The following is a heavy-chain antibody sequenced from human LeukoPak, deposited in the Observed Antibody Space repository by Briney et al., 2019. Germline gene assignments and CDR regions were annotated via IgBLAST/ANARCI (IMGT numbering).Heavy chain of an antibody. CDR1: GYTFTSYG. D-gene: IGHD3-10*01. CDR2: ISAYNGNT. V-gene: IGHV1-18*01. Sequence: ASVKVSCKTSGYTFTSYGISWVRQAPGQGLEWMGWISAYNGNTNYAQKLQGRVTMTTDTSTSTAYMELRSLRSDGTAVYYCARDGVLLWFGEFPDAFDIWGQGTMVTVSS. J-gene: IGHJ3*02. CDR3: ARDGVLLWFGEFPDAFDI.